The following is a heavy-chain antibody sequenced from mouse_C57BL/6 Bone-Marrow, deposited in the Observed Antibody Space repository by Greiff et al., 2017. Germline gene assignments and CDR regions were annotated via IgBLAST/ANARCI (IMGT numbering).Heavy chain of an antibody. Sequence: VQLPQPGAELVKPGASVKVSCKASGYTFTSYWMHWVQQRPGQGLEWIGRIHPSASYTNYNQKFKGKATLTVDKSSSTAYMQLSSLTSEDSAVYYCAIDDYEDWGQGTTLTVSS. CDR1: GYTFTSYW. D-gene: IGHD2-4*01. V-gene: IGHV1-74*01. CDR2: IHPSASYT. CDR3: AIDDYED. J-gene: IGHJ2*01.